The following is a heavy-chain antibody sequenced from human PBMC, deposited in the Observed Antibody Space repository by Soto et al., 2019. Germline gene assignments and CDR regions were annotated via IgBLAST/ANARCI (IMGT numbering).Heavy chain of an antibody. V-gene: IGHV3-23*01. J-gene: IGHJ4*02. CDR2: ISGSGGSP. CDR1: RFSFSNYA. CDR3: AKDSRGGTVSGWSHDS. Sequence: EVQLLESGGGLVQPGGSLRLSCAASRFSFSNYAMSWVRQAPGKGLEWVAFISGSGGSPKYAESVKGRFSISRDNSQYTLYLQMNSLRPEDTAVYYCAKDSRGGTVSGWSHDSWGPGTLVTVSS. D-gene: IGHD6-19*01.